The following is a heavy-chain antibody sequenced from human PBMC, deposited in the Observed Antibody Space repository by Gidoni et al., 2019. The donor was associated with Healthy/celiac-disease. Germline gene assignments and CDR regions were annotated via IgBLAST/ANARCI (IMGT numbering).Heavy chain of an antibody. Sequence: QVQLVESGGGVVQPGRSLRLSCAASGVTFSSYVMPWVRQAPGKGLEWVAVISYDGSNKYYADSVKGRFTISRDNSKNTLYLQMNSLRAEDTAVYYCAKESKGWSFDYWGQGTLVTVSS. CDR1: GVTFSSYV. CDR2: ISYDGSNK. CDR3: AKESKGWSFDY. V-gene: IGHV3-30*18. D-gene: IGHD2-15*01. J-gene: IGHJ4*02.